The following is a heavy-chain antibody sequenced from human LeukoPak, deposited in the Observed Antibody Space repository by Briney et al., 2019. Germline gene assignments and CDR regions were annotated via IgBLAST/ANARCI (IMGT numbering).Heavy chain of an antibody. CDR1: GGSISSGSYY. Sequence: SETLSLTCTVSGGSISSGSYYWSWIRQPAGKGLEWIGRIYTSGSTNYNPSLKSRVTISVDTSKNQFSLKLSSVTAADTAVYYCARHGASSSWLPTAYYYYYMDVWGKGTTVTISS. D-gene: IGHD6-13*01. CDR2: IYTSGST. CDR3: ARHGASSSWLPTAYYYYYMDV. J-gene: IGHJ6*03. V-gene: IGHV4-61*02.